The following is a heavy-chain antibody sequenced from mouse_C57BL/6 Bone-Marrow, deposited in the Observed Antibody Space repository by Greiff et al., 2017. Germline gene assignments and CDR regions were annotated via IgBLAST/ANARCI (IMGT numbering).Heavy chain of an antibody. Sequence: EVQGVESGGGLVQPGGSLKLSCAASGFTFSDYGMAWVRQAPRTGPAWVAFLSNLAYSIYYADTVTGRFTISRENAKNTLYLEMSSLRSEDTAMYYCARRHYAMDYWGQGTSVTVSS. CDR3: ARRHYAMDY. CDR1: GFTFSDYG. J-gene: IGHJ4*01. CDR2: LSNLAYSI. V-gene: IGHV5-15*01.